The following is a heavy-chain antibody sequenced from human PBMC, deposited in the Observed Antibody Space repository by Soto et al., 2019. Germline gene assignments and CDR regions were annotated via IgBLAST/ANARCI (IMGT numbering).Heavy chain of an antibody. D-gene: IGHD6-6*01. CDR1: GGSFSGYY. CDR2: INHSGST. J-gene: IGHJ4*02. CDR3: ARGGEHLVPGYFDY. Sequence: PSETLSLTCAVYGGSFSGYYWSWIRQPPGKGLEWIGEINHSGSTNYNPSLKSRVTISVDTSKNQFSLKLSYVTAADTAVYYCARGGEHLVPGYFDYWGQGTLVTVSS. V-gene: IGHV4-34*01.